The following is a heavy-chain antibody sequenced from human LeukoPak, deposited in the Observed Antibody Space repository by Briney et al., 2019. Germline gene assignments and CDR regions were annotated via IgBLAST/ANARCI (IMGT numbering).Heavy chain of an antibody. CDR3: ARVSSSGYYSANFDY. CDR1: GFTFGNAW. Sequence: GGSLRLSCAASGFTFGNAWMSWVRQAPGKGLEWVGRIKSKTDGGTTDYAAPVKGRFTISRDDSKNTLYLQMNSLKTEDTAVYYCARVSSSGYYSANFDYWGQGTLVTVSS. V-gene: IGHV3-15*01. CDR2: IKSKTDGGTT. D-gene: IGHD3-22*01. J-gene: IGHJ4*02.